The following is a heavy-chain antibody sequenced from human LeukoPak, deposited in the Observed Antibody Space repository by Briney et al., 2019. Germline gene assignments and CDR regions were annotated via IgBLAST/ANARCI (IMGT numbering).Heavy chain of an antibody. CDR2: ISGRTSTI. D-gene: IGHD1-26*01. CDR3: ARLVGASTLIDY. V-gene: IGHV3-48*04. CDR1: GFTFSQYS. Sequence: GGSLRLSCVASGFTFSQYSMNWVRQAPGKGLEWLAYISGRTSTIHYADSVRGRFTISRDNAKKSLFLQMNSLRPEDTGVCYCARLVGASTLIDYWGQGTLVTVSS. J-gene: IGHJ4*02.